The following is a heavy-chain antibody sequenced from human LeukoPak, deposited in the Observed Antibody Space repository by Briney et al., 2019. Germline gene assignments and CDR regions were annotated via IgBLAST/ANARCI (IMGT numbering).Heavy chain of an antibody. D-gene: IGHD3-22*01. CDR1: GFTFSSYA. Sequence: GGSLRLSCAASGFTFSSYAMHWVRQAPGKGLEWVAPISYDGTNKFYEDSVKGRFTISRDNSKNTLFLQVNSLRAEDTAVYYCARDLTGWGESSGYSDYWGQGTLVTVSS. J-gene: IGHJ4*02. V-gene: IGHV3-30*01. CDR2: ISYDGTNK. CDR3: ARDLTGWGESSGYSDY.